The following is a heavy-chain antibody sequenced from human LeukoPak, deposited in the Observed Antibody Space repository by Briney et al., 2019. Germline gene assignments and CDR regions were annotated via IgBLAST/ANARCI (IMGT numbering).Heavy chain of an antibody. V-gene: IGHV1-46*01. D-gene: IGHD3-22*01. Sequence: PGASVKVSCKASGYTFTSYYMHWVRQAPGQGLEWMGIINPSGGSTSYAQKFQGRVTMTRDMSTSTVYMELSSLRSEDTAVYYCARDRGYYDSSGYENWFDPWGQGTLVTVSS. CDR1: GYTFTSYY. CDR3: ARDRGYYDSSGYENWFDP. CDR2: INPSGGST. J-gene: IGHJ5*02.